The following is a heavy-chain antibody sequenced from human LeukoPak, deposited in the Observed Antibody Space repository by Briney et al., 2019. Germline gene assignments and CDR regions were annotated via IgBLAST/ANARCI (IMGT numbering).Heavy chain of an antibody. CDR2: IYYSGST. J-gene: IGHJ6*02. V-gene: IGHV4-59*08. CDR1: GGSISSYY. D-gene: IGHD7-27*01. Sequence: SETLSLTCTVSGGSISSYYWSWIRQPPGKGLEWIGYIYYSGSTNYNPSLKSRVTISVDTSKNQFSLELSSVTAADTAVYYCARLKTGGFGDYYYGMDVWGQGTTVTVSS. CDR3: ARLKTGGFGDYYYGMDV.